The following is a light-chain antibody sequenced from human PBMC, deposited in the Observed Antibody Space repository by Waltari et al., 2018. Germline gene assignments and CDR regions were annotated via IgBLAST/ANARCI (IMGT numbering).Light chain of an antibody. CDR1: NSNIGAGYD. V-gene: IGLV1-40*01. CDR3: QSYESSLSHSV. CDR2: ANN. J-gene: IGLJ1*01. Sequence: QSVLPQPTSASGAPAQRVTISCTGSNSNIGAGYDVNWYQQLPTKAPKLLIFANNNRPSGVPDRFSGSRSGPSASLAITGLQAEDEADYYCQSYESSLSHSVFGTGTKVSVL.